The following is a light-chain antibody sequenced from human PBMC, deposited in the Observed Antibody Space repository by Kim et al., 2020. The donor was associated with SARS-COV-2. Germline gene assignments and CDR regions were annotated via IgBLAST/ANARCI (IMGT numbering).Light chain of an antibody. CDR3: QQYDSYPLT. Sequence: DIQMTQSPSTLSASVGDRVTITCRASQNINNWLAWYQQKPGKAPNLLIYKASSLESGVPSKFSGSGSGTEFTLTISSLQPDDFATYYCQQYDSYPLTFGGGTKQEI. V-gene: IGKV1-5*03. CDR2: KAS. CDR1: QNINNW. J-gene: IGKJ4*01.